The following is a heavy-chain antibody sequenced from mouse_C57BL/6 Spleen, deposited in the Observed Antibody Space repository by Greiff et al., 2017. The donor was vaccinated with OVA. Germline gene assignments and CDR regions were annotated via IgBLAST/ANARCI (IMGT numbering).Heavy chain of an antibody. CDR3: TRGYGSRRWYFDV. D-gene: IGHD1-1*01. J-gene: IGHJ1*03. CDR1: GYTFTSYW. V-gene: IGHV1-5*01. Sequence: EVQLQESGTVLARPGASVKMSCKTSGYTFTSYWMHWVKQRPGQGLEWIGAIYPGNSDTSYNQKFKGQAKLTAVTSASTAYMELSSLTNEDSAVYYCTRGYGSRRWYFDVWGTGTTVTVSS. CDR2: IYPGNSDT.